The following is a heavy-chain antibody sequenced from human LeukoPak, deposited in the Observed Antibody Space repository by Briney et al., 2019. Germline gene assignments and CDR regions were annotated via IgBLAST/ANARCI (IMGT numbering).Heavy chain of an antibody. CDR2: INHSGST. V-gene: IGHV4-34*01. Sequence: SETLSLTCAVYGGSFSGYYWSWIRQPPGKGLEWIGEINHSGSTNYNPSLKSRVTISVDTSKNQFSLKLSSVTAADTAVYYCARGLDYGDLTLGYWGQGTLVTVSS. CDR1: GGSFSGYY. D-gene: IGHD4-17*01. J-gene: IGHJ4*02. CDR3: ARGLDYGDLTLGY.